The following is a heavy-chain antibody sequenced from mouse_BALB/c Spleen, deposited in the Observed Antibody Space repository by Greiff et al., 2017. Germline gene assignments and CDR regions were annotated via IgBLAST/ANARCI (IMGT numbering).Heavy chain of an antibody. D-gene: IGHD2-14*01. J-gene: IGHJ3*01. Sequence: QVQLQQPGAELVKPGASVKLSCKASGYTFTSYYMYWVKQRPGQGLEWIGGINPSNGGTNFNEKFKSTATLTVDKSSSTAYMQLSSLTSEDAAVYVCIRSGVREDWFAYWGQGTLVTVSP. CDR1: GYTFTSYY. CDR3: IRSGVREDWFAY. V-gene: IGHV1S81*02. CDR2: INPSNGGT.